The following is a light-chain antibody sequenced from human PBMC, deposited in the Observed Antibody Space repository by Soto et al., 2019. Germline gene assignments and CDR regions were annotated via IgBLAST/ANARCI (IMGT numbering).Light chain of an antibody. J-gene: IGKJ4*01. CDR1: QRISSY. Sequence: EIHMTQSPSSLSAFVGDSVTITCRASQRISSYLNWYQQKPGKAPKLLIYSASNLQTGVPSRFSGSGSGTDFTLSISSLQLEDLATYFCQQSYTMPLTFGGGTKVDIK. V-gene: IGKV1-39*01. CDR3: QQSYTMPLT. CDR2: SAS.